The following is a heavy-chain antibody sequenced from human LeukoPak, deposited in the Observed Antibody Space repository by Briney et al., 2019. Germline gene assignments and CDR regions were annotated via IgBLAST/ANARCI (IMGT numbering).Heavy chain of an antibody. J-gene: IGHJ4*02. D-gene: IGHD3-22*01. Sequence: GRSLRLSCAASGFTFDDYAMHWVRQAPGKGLEWVSGISWNSGSIGYADSVKGRFTISRDNAKNSLYLQMNSLRAEDTALYYCAKDKREDYYYDSSGFDYWGQGTLVTVSS. CDR3: AKDKREDYYYDSSGFDY. CDR1: GFTFDDYA. CDR2: ISWNSGSI. V-gene: IGHV3-9*01.